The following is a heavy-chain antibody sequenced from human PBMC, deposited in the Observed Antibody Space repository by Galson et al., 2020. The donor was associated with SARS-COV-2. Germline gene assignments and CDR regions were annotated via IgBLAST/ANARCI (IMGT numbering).Heavy chain of an antibody. CDR3: ARDPSVDFWSDALPHDYCYGVDV. CDR2: IIPIFGTA. D-gene: IGHD3-3*01. V-gene: IGHV1-69*13. Sequence: SVKVSCTASGGTFSSYAISWVRQAPGQGLEWMGGIIPIFGTANYAQKFQGRVTITADDSTSTAYMELISLRSDDTAVYYCARDPSVDFWSDALPHDYCYGVDVGGQGTMVTV. CDR1: GGTFSSYA. J-gene: IGHJ6*02.